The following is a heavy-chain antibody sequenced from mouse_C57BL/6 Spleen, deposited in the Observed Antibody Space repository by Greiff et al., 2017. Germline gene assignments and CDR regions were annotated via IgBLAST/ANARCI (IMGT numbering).Heavy chain of an antibody. CDR2: IDPSDSYT. CDR1: GYTFTSYW. Sequence: QVQLQQPGAELVMPGASVKLSCKASGYTFTSYWMHWVKQRPGQGLEWIGEIDPSDSYTNYNQKFKGKSTLTVDKSSSTAYMQLSSLTSEDSAVYYWARSNIHYYGSSPYYFDYWGQGTTLTVSS. V-gene: IGHV1-69*01. J-gene: IGHJ2*01. D-gene: IGHD1-1*01. CDR3: ARSNIHYYGSSPYYFDY.